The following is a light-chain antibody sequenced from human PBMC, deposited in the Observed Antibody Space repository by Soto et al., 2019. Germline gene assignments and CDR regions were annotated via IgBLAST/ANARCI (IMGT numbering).Light chain of an antibody. CDR1: SSDVGSYNR. Sequence: QSALTQPPSVSGSPGQSVTISCTGTSSDVGSYNRVSWYQQPPGTAPNLMIYEVTNRPSGVPTRFSASKSGNTASLTISGLQDEDEADYYCTSYTSSRTWVFGGGTKLTVL. CDR3: TSYTSSRTWV. CDR2: EVT. J-gene: IGLJ3*02. V-gene: IGLV2-18*02.